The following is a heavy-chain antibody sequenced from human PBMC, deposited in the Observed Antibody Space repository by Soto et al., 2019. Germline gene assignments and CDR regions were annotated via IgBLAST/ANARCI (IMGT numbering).Heavy chain of an antibody. D-gene: IGHD6-19*01. J-gene: IGHJ4*02. CDR1: GFAFSRYS. Sequence: EVQLVESGGGLVKPGGSLRLSCTASGFAFSRYSMNWVRRAPGKGLEWVSSISSSGTYLYYADSVRGRFTVSRDNVRDSLYLPINSLRAEDTAVYYCARDPPKFSDDAPEADIWGQGTLVTVSS. CDR2: ISSSGTYL. CDR3: ARDPPKFSDDAPEADI. V-gene: IGHV3-21*06.